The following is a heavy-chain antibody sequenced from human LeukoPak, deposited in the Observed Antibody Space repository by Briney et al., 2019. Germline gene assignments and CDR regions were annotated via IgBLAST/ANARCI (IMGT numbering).Heavy chain of an antibody. Sequence: GGSLRLSCAASGFTFSNYGMSWVRKAPGRGLEWVSAITIRGDGTYYADSVKGRFTISRDNSKSSVYLQMNSLRAEDTAVYYCGSSHYYDSGGYYYDYRGQGTLVTVSS. D-gene: IGHD3-22*01. CDR1: GFTFSNYG. V-gene: IGHV3-23*01. J-gene: IGHJ4*02. CDR3: GSSHYYDSGGYYYDY. CDR2: ITIRGDGT.